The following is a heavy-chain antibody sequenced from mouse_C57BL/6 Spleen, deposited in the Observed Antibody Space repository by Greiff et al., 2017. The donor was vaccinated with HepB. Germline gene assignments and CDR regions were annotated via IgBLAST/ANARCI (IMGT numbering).Heavy chain of an antibody. CDR3: ARTTVVATRDY. CDR1: GYTFTSYW. J-gene: IGHJ2*01. V-gene: IGHV1-50*01. D-gene: IGHD1-1*01. Sequence: VQLQQPGAELVKPGASVKLSCKASGYTFTSYWMQWVKQRPGQGLEWIGEIDPSDSYNNYNQKFKGKATLTVDTSSSTAYMQLSSLTSENSAVYYCARTTVVATRDYWGQGTTLTVSS. CDR2: IDPSDSYN.